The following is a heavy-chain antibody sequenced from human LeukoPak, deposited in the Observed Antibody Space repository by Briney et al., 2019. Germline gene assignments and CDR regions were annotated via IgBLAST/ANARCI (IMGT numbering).Heavy chain of an antibody. V-gene: IGHV3-23*01. CDR1: GFTFSNSA. CDR2: ISGSGSST. CDR3: AKAGGGFGQN. Sequence: GGSLRLSCAASGFTFSNSAMSWFRQAPGKWLEWVSAISGSGSSTYYADSVKGRFTISRDNSKNTLYLQMNSLRAEDTAVYYCAKAGGGFGQNWGQGTLVTVSS. J-gene: IGHJ4*02. D-gene: IGHD3-10*01.